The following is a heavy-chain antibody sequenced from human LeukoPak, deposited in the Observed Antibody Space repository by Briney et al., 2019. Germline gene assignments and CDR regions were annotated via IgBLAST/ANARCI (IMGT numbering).Heavy chain of an antibody. V-gene: IGHV4-38-2*02. J-gene: IGHJ4*02. CDR1: GYSISSGYY. CDR2: IYHSGST. D-gene: IGHD3-9*01. CDR3: ARDERELRYFDWLFYFDY. Sequence: SETLSLTCAVSGYSISSGYYWGWIRQPPGKGLEWIGSIYHSGSTYYNPSLKSRVTISVDTSKNQSYLQLSSVTAADTAVYYCARDERELRYFDWLFYFDYWGQGTLVTASS.